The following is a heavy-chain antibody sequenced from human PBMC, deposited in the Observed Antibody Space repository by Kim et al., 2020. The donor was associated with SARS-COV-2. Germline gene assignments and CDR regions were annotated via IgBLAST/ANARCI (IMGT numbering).Heavy chain of an antibody. Sequence: GGSLRLSCEVSGFTVSGNYMSWVRQAPGKGLEWIAIIYVSDRTEYADSVKGGFTVSRDNYKNTMYLQLNSRRVYNTAMYFCAGDVPGFGNLDYCGQRTLVSVS. D-gene: IGHD3-16*01. J-gene: IGHJ4*02. CDR1: GFTVSGNY. CDR3: AGDVPGFGNLDY. CDR2: IYVSDRT. V-gene: IGHV3-53*01.